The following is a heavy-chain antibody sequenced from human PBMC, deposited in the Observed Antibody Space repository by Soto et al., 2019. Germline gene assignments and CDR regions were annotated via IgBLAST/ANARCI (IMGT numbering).Heavy chain of an antibody. D-gene: IGHD6-13*01. V-gene: IGHV3-30*18. CDR3: AKDRSSTLYYFDY. J-gene: IGHJ4*02. CDR1: GFTFSSYG. CDR2: ISYDGSNT. Sequence: QVQLVESGGGVVQPGRSLRLSCAASGFTFSSYGMHWVRQAPGKGLEWVAVISYDGSNTYYADSVQGRFTISRDNSKNTLYLQMNSLRAEDTAVYYCAKDRSSTLYYFDYWGQGTLVTASS.